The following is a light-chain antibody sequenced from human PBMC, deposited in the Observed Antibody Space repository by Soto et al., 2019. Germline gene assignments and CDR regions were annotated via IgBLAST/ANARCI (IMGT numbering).Light chain of an antibody. Sequence: DIQMTQSPSSLSASVGDRVTITCRASQSISTYLHWYQQKPGKAPNLLIYAASSLQSGVPSRFSGTGSGTDFTLTISSLQPEDFATYYCQQTYFTPVTFGQGTKVDNK. J-gene: IGKJ2*01. CDR3: QQTYFTPVT. V-gene: IGKV1-39*01. CDR1: QSISTY. CDR2: AAS.